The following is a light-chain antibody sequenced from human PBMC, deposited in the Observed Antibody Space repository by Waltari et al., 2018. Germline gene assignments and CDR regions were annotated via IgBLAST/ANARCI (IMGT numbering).Light chain of an antibody. V-gene: IGKV2-30*01. CDR1: QSLVYSDGNTY. Sequence: DVVMTQSPLSLPVTLGQPASISCRSSQSLVYSDGNTYLNWFQHRPGQSPRRLIYEVSNRDTGVPDRFTGSGSGTDFTLKISRVEAEDVGLYCCMQGTRWPYTFGQGTKLEIK. CDR3: MQGTRWPYT. J-gene: IGKJ2*01. CDR2: EVS.